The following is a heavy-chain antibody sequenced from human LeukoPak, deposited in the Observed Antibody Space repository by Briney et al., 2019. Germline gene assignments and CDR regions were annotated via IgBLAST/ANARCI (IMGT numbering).Heavy chain of an antibody. CDR2: ISGSSSYM. V-gene: IGHV3-21*04. CDR1: GFTFSRYS. CDR3: AKDFDVDTAIISYFDC. Sequence: PGGSLRLSCAGSGFTFSRYSMNWVRQAPGKGLEWVSSISGSSSYMYYADSVKGRFTISRDDSKNTLYLQMNSLRAEDTAVYFCAKDFDVDTAIISYFDCWGQGTLVTVSS. D-gene: IGHD5-18*01. J-gene: IGHJ4*02.